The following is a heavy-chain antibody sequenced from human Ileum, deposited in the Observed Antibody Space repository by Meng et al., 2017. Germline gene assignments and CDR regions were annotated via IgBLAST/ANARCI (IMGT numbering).Heavy chain of an antibody. CDR2: LSPSSSYI. D-gene: IGHD3-22*01. CDR3: ARKGYYTDTSGFYPTDNWFDP. V-gene: IGHV3-21*01. CDR1: GCNCNKYS. J-gene: IGHJ5*02. Sequence: EVQLVEAGGGLVKPGGSLRLSCAASGCNCNKYSMNWVRQAPGKGLEWVSSLSPSSSYIYYADSVKGRFTISRDNAKNSVYLQMNSLRAEDTAVYYCARKGYYTDTSGFYPTDNWFDPWGQGTLVTVSS.